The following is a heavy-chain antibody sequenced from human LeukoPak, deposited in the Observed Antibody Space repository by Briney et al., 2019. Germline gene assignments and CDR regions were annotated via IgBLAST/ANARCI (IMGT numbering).Heavy chain of an antibody. CDR3: AKEHGVSGYYSLFDY. CDR2: ISWNSGSI. J-gene: IGHJ4*02. Sequence: PGGSLRLSCAASGFTFDDYAMHWVRQAPGKGLEWVSGISWNSGSIGYADSVKGRFTISRDNAKNSLYLQMNSLRAEDTALYYCAKEHGVSGYYSLFDYWGQGTLVTVSS. V-gene: IGHV3-9*01. CDR1: GFTFDDYA. D-gene: IGHD3-22*01.